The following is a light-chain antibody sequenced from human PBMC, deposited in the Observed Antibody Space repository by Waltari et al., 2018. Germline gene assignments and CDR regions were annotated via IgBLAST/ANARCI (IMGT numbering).Light chain of an antibody. Sequence: QSVLTPPPSVSAAPGQKVTISCSVSSPNIGNNFISWYQHLPGAAPKLLLSENNKRHSGIPDRFSGSKSGTSGTLDIIGLQIGDEADYYCGTWDTTLRGVVFGGGTRLTVL. V-gene: IGLV1-51*02. CDR3: GTWDTTLRGVV. CDR1: SPNIGNNF. J-gene: IGLJ2*01. CDR2: ENN.